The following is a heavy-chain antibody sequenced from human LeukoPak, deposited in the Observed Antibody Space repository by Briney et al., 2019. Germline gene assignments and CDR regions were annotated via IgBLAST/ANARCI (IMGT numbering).Heavy chain of an antibody. V-gene: IGHV3-30*04. D-gene: IGHD2-2*02. J-gene: IGHJ4*02. CDR2: ISYDGSNK. CDR1: GFTFSSYA. CDR3: ARTGCSSTSCYKYYFDY. Sequence: PGGSLRLSCAASGFTFSSYAMHWVRQAPGKGLEWVAVISYDGSNKYYADSVKGRFTISRDNSKNTLYLQMNSLRAEDTAVYYCARTGCSSTSCYKYYFDYWGQGTLVIVSS.